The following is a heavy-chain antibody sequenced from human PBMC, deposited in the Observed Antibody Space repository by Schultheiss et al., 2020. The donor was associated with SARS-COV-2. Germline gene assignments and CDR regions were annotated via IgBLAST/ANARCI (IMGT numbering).Heavy chain of an antibody. Sequence: GESLKISCAASGFTFSSYAMHWVRQAPGKGLEWVAVIWYDGSNKYYADSVKGRFTISRDNSKNTLYLQMNSLRAEDTAVYYCAKEVEIVVVPAAQYYYYGMDVWGQGTTVTVSS. D-gene: IGHD2-2*01. CDR3: AKEVEIVVVPAAQYYYYGMDV. CDR2: IWYDGSNK. CDR1: GFTFSSYA. V-gene: IGHV3-30*04. J-gene: IGHJ6*02.